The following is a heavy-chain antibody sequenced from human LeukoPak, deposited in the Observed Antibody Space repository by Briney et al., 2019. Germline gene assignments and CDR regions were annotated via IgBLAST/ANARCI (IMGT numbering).Heavy chain of an antibody. V-gene: IGHV4-30-2*01. CDR2: IYHSGST. D-gene: IGHD3-22*01. CDR1: GGSISSGGYS. Sequence: PSQTLSLTCAVSGGSISSGGYSWSWIRQPPGKGLEWIGYIYHSGSTYYNPSLKSRVTISVDRSKNQFSLKLSSVTAADTAVYYCARRASPYYDSSGGFDYWGRGTLVTVSS. CDR3: ARRASPYYDSSGGFDY. J-gene: IGHJ4*02.